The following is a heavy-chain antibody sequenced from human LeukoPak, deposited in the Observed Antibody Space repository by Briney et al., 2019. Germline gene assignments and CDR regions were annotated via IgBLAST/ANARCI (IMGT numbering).Heavy chain of an antibody. CDR2: ISSSGSTK. D-gene: IGHD3-10*01. Sequence: GGSLRLSCAASGFTFRDYYMSWTRQAPGKGLEWVSYISSSGSTKYYSDSVKGRFTISRDNTKNSLYLQMISLRAEDTAVYYCARFYYGSGRPTQLDFWGQGALVTVSS. J-gene: IGHJ4*02. CDR1: GFTFRDYY. V-gene: IGHV3-11*01. CDR3: ARFYYGSGRPTQLDF.